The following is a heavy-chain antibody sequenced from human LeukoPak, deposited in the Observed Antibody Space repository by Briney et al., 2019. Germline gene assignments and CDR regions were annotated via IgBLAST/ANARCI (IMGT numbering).Heavy chain of an antibody. CDR2: IDYDGSHK. Sequence: PGRSLRLSCAASGFTFSSYAMHWVRQAPGKGLDWVAVIDYDGSHKYYADSVRGRFAISRDNSKSTLYLQMNNLRDEDTAVYYCARDSGTYGYGHDALGFWGQGTVVTVSS. CDR3: ARDSGTYGYGHDALGF. J-gene: IGHJ3*01. CDR1: GFTFSSYA. V-gene: IGHV3-30*09. D-gene: IGHD5-12*01.